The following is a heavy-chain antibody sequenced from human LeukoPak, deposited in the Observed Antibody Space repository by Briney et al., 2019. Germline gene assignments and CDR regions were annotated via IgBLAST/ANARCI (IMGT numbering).Heavy chain of an antibody. CDR1: GYTFTSYD. V-gene: IGHV1-8*01. J-gene: IGHJ4*02. CDR2: MNPNSGNT. D-gene: IGHD3-10*01. Sequence: ASVKVSCKASGYTFTSYDTNWVRQATGQGLEWMGWMNPNSGNTGYAQKFQGRVTMTRNTSISTAYMELSSLRSEDTAVYYCAREVFYGSGSYPDYWGQGTLVTVSS. CDR3: AREVFYGSGSYPDY.